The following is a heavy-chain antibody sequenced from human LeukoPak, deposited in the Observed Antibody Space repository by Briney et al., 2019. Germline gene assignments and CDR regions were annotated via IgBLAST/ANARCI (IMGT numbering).Heavy chain of an antibody. D-gene: IGHD6-13*01. CDR3: ARGRQQLVRTQYYYYGMDV. J-gene: IGHJ6*02. V-gene: IGHV4-39*01. Sequence: PSETLSLTCTVSGGSISSSSYYWGWIRQPPGKGLEWIGSIYYSGSTYYNPSLKSRVTISVDTSKSQFSLKLSSVTAADTAVYYCARGRQQLVRTQYYYYGMDVWGQGTTVTVSS. CDR2: IYYSGST. CDR1: GGSISSSSYY.